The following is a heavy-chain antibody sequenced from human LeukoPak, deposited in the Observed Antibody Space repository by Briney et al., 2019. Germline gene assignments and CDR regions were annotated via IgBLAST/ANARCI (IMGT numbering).Heavy chain of an antibody. V-gene: IGHV3-30-3*01. D-gene: IGHD6-19*01. CDR3: AKAPYSSGWGSVDY. Sequence: GGSLRLSCAASGFTFSSYAMHWVRQAPGKGLEWVAVISYDGSNKYYADSVKGRFTISRDNSKNTLYLQMNSLRAEDTAVYYCAKAPYSSGWGSVDYWGQGTLVTVSS. CDR1: GFTFSSYA. J-gene: IGHJ4*02. CDR2: ISYDGSNK.